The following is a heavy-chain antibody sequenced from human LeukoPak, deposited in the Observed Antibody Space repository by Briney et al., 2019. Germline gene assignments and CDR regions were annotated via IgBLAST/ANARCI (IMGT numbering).Heavy chain of an antibody. D-gene: IGHD3-9*01. V-gene: IGHV3-33*08. Sequence: QPGGSLRLSCAASGFAFSTYAMHWVRQAPGKGLEWVAVIWYDGSNKYYADSVKGRFTISRDNSKNTPYLQMNSLRAEDTAVYYCARVGLPFKILTGSLSYGMDVWGQGTTVTVSS. CDR2: IWYDGSNK. CDR1: GFAFSTYA. CDR3: ARVGLPFKILTGSLSYGMDV. J-gene: IGHJ6*02.